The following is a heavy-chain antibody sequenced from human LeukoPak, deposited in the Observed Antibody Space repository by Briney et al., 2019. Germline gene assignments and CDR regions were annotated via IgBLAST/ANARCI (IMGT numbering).Heavy chain of an antibody. CDR3: ALSSGDIDY. CDR2: IYSGGST. J-gene: IGHJ4*02. V-gene: IGHV3-53*01. Sequence: GGSLRLSCAASGFTFSSYSMNWVRQAPGKGLEWVSVIYSGGSTYYADSVKGRFTISRDNSKNTLYLQMNSLRAEDTAVYYCALSSGDIDYWGQGTLVTVSS. CDR1: GFTFSSYS. D-gene: IGHD7-27*01.